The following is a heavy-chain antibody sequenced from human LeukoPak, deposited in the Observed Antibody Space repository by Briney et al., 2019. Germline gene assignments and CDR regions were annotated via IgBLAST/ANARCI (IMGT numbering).Heavy chain of an antibody. D-gene: IGHD5-24*01. Sequence: SETLSLTCIVSGGSISSSIYYWGWFRQPPGKGLEWIGSIYYNVATYYNSSLKSRVTISVDTSKNHLSLKLSSVTAADTAVYYCARVRDGYNRNWAYWGQGTLVTVSS. CDR2: IYYNVAT. CDR3: ARVRDGYNRNWAY. J-gene: IGHJ4*02. V-gene: IGHV4-39*02. CDR1: GGSISSSIYY.